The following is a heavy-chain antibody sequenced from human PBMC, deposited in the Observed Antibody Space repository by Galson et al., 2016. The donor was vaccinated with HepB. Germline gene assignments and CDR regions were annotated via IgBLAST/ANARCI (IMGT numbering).Heavy chain of an antibody. CDR2: ANAGDSNT. CDR1: GFTFSSYA. CDR3: ARRTTGTIWSVDI. Sequence: SLRLSCAASGFTFSSYAMSWVRQAPGKGLGWVSAANAGDSNTYYIDSVKGRFTISRDNSKSTVYLQMDSLRAEDTAVYYCARRTTGTIWSVDIWGQGTTVTVSS. J-gene: IGHJ6*02. D-gene: IGHD1-1*01. V-gene: IGHV3-23*01.